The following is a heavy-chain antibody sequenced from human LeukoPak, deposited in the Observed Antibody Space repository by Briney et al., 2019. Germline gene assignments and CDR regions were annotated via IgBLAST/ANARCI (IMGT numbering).Heavy chain of an antibody. D-gene: IGHD1-26*01. V-gene: IGHV4-39*01. CDR3: ARHLSRMVGAKGNWFDP. J-gene: IGHJ5*02. Sequence: SETLSLTCTVSGGSISINDYYWAWIRQPPGKGLEWIGEINHSGSTNYNPSLKSRVTISVDTSKNQFSLKLSSVTAADTAVYYCARHLSRMVGAKGNWFDPWGQGTLVTVSS. CDR1: GGSISINDYY. CDR2: INHSGST.